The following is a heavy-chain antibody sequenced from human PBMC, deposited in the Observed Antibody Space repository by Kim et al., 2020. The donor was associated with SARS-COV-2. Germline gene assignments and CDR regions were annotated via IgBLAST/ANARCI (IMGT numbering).Heavy chain of an antibody. V-gene: IGHV3-23*01. CDR3: AGYNSGRKYGMDV. CDR1: GFTFSNYA. CDR2: VGSRGIST. Sequence: GGSLRLSCAASGFTFSNYAMSWVRQAPGKGLEWVSSVGSRGISTNYADSVKGRFTISRDNSKNTLYMQMNSLRAEDTAVYYCAGYNSGRKYGMDVWGRGTTVTVSS. J-gene: IGHJ6*02. D-gene: IGHD6-25*01.